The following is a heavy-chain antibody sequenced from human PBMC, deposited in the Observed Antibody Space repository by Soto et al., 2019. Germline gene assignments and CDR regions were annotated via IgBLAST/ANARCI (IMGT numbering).Heavy chain of an antibody. J-gene: IGHJ4*02. CDR2: ISYDVTNK. V-gene: IGHV3-30*18. D-gene: IGHD6-19*01. Sequence: QVQLVESGGGVVQPGGSLRLSCAASGFSFSSYGMHWVRQAPGKGLEWVAVISYDVTNKYYADSVKGRFTIPRDNSKNTLYLQMNSLRAEDTAVYYCAKDLRIAVAGTDYFDSWGQGTLVTVSS. CDR3: AKDLRIAVAGTDYFDS. CDR1: GFSFSSYG.